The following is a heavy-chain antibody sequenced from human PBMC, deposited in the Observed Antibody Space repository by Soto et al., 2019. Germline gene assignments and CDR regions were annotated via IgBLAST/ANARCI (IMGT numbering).Heavy chain of an antibody. Sequence: QVQLVQSGAEVKKPGASVKVSGKASGYTFTSYGISWVRQAPGQGLEWMGWISAYNGNTNYAQKLQGRVTMTTDTSTSTAYMELRSLISDDTAVYYCANHRLPWGRYGMDVWGQGTTVSVSS. J-gene: IGHJ6*02. D-gene: IGHD3-16*01. CDR1: GYTFTSYG. CDR3: ANHRLPWGRYGMDV. CDR2: ISAYNGNT. V-gene: IGHV1-18*04.